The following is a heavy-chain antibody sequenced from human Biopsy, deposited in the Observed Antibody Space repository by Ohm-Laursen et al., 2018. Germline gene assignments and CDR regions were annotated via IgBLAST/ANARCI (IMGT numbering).Heavy chain of an antibody. Sequence: TLSLTCTVSGCSVSSNTNYWAWIRQPPGKGLEWIGSIFYSGIIYYNPSLKSRVSISVDTSKNQFSLNLNSVTAADTAVYYCARHPTGFWFDPWGQGTLVIVSS. CDR3: ARHPTGFWFDP. CDR2: IFYSGII. CDR1: GCSVSSNTNY. J-gene: IGHJ5*02. V-gene: IGHV4-39*01.